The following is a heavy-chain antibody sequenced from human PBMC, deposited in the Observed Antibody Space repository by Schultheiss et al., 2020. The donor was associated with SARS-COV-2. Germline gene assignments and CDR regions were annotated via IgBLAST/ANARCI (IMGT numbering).Heavy chain of an antibody. CDR1: GGSISSYY. CDR2: IDHSGST. CDR3: ARLRPNRLGYCSTTSCYVEPGFDP. J-gene: IGHJ5*02. D-gene: IGHD2-2*01. Sequence: SETLSLTCSVSGGSISSYYWSWIRQPPGKGLEWIGSIDHSGSTYYNPSLKSRVTISIDTSKNQFSLKLSSVTAADTAVYYCARLRPNRLGYCSTTSCYVEPGFDPWGQGTLVTVSS. V-gene: IGHV4-59*04.